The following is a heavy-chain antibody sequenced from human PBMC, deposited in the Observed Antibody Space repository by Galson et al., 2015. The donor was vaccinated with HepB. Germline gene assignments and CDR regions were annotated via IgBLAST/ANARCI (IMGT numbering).Heavy chain of an antibody. D-gene: IGHD1-26*01. CDR1: GYAFTSYD. Sequence: SVKVSCKASGYAFTSYDVSWVRRAPGQGLEWMGWISGNNGDTNYAQKLRGRVTVTTGTSTSTAYMELRSLRSDDTAVYYCARGGGSSARGMDVWGQGTTVTVSS. CDR3: ARGGGSSARGMDV. CDR2: ISGNNGDT. V-gene: IGHV1-18*04. J-gene: IGHJ6*02.